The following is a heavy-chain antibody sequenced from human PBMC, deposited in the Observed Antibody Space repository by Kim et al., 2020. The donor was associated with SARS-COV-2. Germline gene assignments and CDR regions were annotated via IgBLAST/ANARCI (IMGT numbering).Heavy chain of an antibody. CDR3: AREKRSAGGYSYGISRYFDL. D-gene: IGHD5-18*01. V-gene: IGHV4-34*01. Sequence: SETLSLTCAVYGGSFSGYYWSWIRQPPGKGLEWIGEINHSGSTNYNPSLKSRVTISVDTSKNQFSLKLSSVTAADTAVYYCAREKRSAGGYSYGISRYFDLWGRGTLVTVSS. CDR1: GGSFSGYY. J-gene: IGHJ2*01. CDR2: INHSGST.